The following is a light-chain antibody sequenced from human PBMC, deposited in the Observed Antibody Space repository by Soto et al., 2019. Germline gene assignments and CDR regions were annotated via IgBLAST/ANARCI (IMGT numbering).Light chain of an antibody. CDR2: DAS. V-gene: IGKV3-20*01. CDR3: QQYGSSAPIT. J-gene: IGKJ5*01. CDR1: QSVSSNY. Sequence: EIVLTQSPGTLSLSPGDRATLSCRASQSVSSNYLAWYQQKPGQAPSLLIYDASSMATGIPDRFSGSGSGTDFTLTISRLEREDFAMYYCQQYGSSAPITFGQGTRLEIE.